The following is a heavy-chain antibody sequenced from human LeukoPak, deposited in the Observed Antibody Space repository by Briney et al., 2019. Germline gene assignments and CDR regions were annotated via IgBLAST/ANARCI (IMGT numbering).Heavy chain of an antibody. D-gene: IGHD5/OR15-5a*01. Sequence: PGGSLRLSCAASGFTFSSYAMTWVRQAPGKGLDWVSAISNSGDNTYYAESVKGRFTISRDNSKNTLYLQVNSLRAEDTAIYYCAKKVYHTFDIWGPGTMVTVSS. J-gene: IGHJ3*02. CDR3: AKKVYHTFDI. V-gene: IGHV3-23*01. CDR2: ISNSGDNT. CDR1: GFTFSSYA.